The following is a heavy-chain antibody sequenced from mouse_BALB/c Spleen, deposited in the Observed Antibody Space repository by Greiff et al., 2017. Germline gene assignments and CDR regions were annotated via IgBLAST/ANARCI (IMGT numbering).Heavy chain of an antibody. J-gene: IGHJ1*01. Sequence: LQQSGAELVRPGTSVKVSCKASGYAFTNYLIEWVKQRPGQGLEWIGVINPGSGGTNYNEKFKGKATLTADKSSSTAYMQLSSLTSDDSAVYFCARYGNHWYFDVWGAGTTVTVSS. V-gene: IGHV1-54*01. CDR1: GYAFTNYL. CDR2: INPGSGGT. D-gene: IGHD2-1*01. CDR3: ARYGNHWYFDV.